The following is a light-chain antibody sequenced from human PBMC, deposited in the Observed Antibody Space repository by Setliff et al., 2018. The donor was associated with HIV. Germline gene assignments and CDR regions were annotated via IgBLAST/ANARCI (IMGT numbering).Light chain of an antibody. CDR2: EVR. V-gene: IGLV2-14*01. CDR1: SSDVGGYDY. J-gene: IGLJ1*01. CDR3: STYTSSITYV. Sequence: QSALTQPASVSGSPGQSITISCTGTSSDVGGYDYVSWYQHHPGKAPKLIISEVRNRPSGVSHRFSGSKSGNTASLTISGLQAEDEADYYCSTYTSSITYVFGTGTKATVL.